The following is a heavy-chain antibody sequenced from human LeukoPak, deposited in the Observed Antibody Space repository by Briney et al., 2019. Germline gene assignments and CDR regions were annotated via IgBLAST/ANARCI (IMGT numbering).Heavy chain of an antibody. CDR3: ARDVVGSLDY. J-gene: IGHJ4*02. V-gene: IGHV3-7*01. Sequence: GGSLLLSCAASGFTFSTYWMAWVRQAPGKGLEWVANIKGDESARHQADSVKGRFTISRDNAQNSVYLQMSSLRGEDTAVYYCARDVVGSLDYWGQGTLATVSS. D-gene: IGHD1-26*01. CDR2: IKGDESAR. CDR1: GFTFSTYW.